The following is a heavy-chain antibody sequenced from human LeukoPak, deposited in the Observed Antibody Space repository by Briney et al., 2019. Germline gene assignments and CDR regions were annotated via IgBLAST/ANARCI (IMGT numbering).Heavy chain of an antibody. V-gene: IGHV3-48*02. CDR3: ARVAEIQLWLRSAFDY. J-gene: IGHJ4*02. CDR2: ISSGSSTI. CDR1: GFTFSTYS. Sequence: GGSLRLSCAASGFTFSTYSMNWVRQAPGKGLEWVFFISSGSSTIYYADSVKGRFTISRDNAKSSLYLQMNSLRDEDTAVYYCARVAEIQLWLRSAFDYWGQGTLVTVSS. D-gene: IGHD5-18*01.